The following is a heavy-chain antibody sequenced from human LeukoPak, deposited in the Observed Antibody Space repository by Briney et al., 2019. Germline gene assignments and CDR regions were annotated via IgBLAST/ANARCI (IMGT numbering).Heavy chain of an antibody. CDR1: GFTIRSNY. CDR2: IYGGGRT. CDR3: ATDYYDGSGDYTPGILDV. J-gene: IGHJ6*02. Sequence: GGSLRLSCAASGFTIRSNYMTWVRQAPRKGLEWVSVIYGGGRTDYAESVKGRFTISRDNSKNTLYFQMNSLRVEDTAVYYCATDYYDGSGDYTPGILDVWGQGTTVTVSS. V-gene: IGHV3-66*01. D-gene: IGHD3-22*01.